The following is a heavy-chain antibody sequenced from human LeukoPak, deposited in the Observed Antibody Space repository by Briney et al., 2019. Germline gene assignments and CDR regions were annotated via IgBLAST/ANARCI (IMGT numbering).Heavy chain of an antibody. D-gene: IGHD6-6*01. CDR2: INPNSGGT. Sequence: ASVKVSCKASGYTFAGYYMHWVRQAPGQGLEWMGWINPNSGGTNYAQKFQGRVTMTRDTSISTAYMELSRLRSDDTAVYYCARRSIAALRFDYWGQGTLVTVSS. CDR1: GYTFAGYY. V-gene: IGHV1-2*02. J-gene: IGHJ4*02. CDR3: ARRSIAALRFDY.